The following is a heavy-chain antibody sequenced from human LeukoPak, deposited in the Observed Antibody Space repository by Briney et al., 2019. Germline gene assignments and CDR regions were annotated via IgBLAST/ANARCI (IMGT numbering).Heavy chain of an antibody. CDR2: IVGSSST. V-gene: IGHV3-21*01. J-gene: IGHJ4*02. Sequence: EGSLRLSCAASGFTFSNFAMTWVRQAPGKGLEWVSSIVGSSSTYYADSLRGRFTISRDNAKNSLYLQMNSLRAEDTAVYYCARIGAGSSHDYWGQGTLVTVSS. CDR1: GFTFSNFA. D-gene: IGHD6-13*01. CDR3: ARIGAGSSHDY.